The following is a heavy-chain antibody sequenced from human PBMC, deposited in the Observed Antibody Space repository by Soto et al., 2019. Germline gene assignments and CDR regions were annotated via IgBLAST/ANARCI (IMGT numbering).Heavy chain of an antibody. V-gene: IGHV1-8*01. CDR3: ARGGPAYSSGWYIDIWVDP. CDR1: GYTFTSYD. Sequence: ASVEVSCKASGYTFTSYDINWVRQATGQGLEWMGWMNPNSGNTGYAQKFQGRVTLTRNTSISTAYMELSSLRSEDTAVYYCARGGPAYSSGWYIDIWVDPWGQGTRVNVS. D-gene: IGHD6-19*01. J-gene: IGHJ5*02. CDR2: MNPNSGNT.